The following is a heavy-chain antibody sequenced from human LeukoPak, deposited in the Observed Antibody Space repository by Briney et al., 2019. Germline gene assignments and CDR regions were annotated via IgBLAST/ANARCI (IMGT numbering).Heavy chain of an antibody. CDR2: INHSGST. CDR1: DDSISSYY. J-gene: IGHJ4*02. V-gene: IGHV4-34*01. D-gene: IGHD3-16*02. Sequence: SETLSLTCTVSDDSISSYYWSWIRQPPGKGLEWIGEINHSGSTNYNPSLKSRVTISVDTSKNQFSLKLSSVTAADTAVYYCARGAAYDYVWGSYRYPYFRYFDCWGQGTLVTVSS. CDR3: ARGAAYDYVWGSYRYPYFRYFDC.